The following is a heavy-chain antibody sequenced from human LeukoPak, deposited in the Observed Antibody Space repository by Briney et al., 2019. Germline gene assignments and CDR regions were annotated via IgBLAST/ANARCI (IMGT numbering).Heavy chain of an antibody. Sequence: SETLSLTCTVSGGSISSSSHYWGWIRQPPGKGLEWIGSMYYSGNTYYNPSLKSRVTISVDTSKSQFSLKLSSVTAADTAVYYCARVDTAMGVFDYWGQGTLVTVSS. CDR2: MYYSGNT. D-gene: IGHD5-18*01. CDR3: ARVDTAMGVFDY. J-gene: IGHJ4*02. V-gene: IGHV4-39*07. CDR1: GGSISSSSHY.